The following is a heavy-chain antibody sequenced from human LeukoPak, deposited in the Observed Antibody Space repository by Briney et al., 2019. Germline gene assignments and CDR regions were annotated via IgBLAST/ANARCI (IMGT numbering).Heavy chain of an antibody. J-gene: IGHJ4*02. D-gene: IGHD6-19*01. V-gene: IGHV4-39*01. CDR3: ARQVVAVAGTGYFDY. CDR2: IYYSGST. CDR1: GGSIRSSSYY. Sequence: SETLSLTCTVSGGSIRSSSYYWGWLRQPPGKGLEWIGSIYYSGSTYYNASLKSRGTISVATSKNQFSLKLNSVTAADTAVYFCARQVVAVAGTGYFDYWGQGTLVTVSS.